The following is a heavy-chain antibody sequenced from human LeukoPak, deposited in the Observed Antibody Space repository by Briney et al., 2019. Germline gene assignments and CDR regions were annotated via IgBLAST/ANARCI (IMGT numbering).Heavy chain of an antibody. V-gene: IGHV4-59*01. CDR1: GGSISSYY. J-gene: IGHJ5*02. Sequence: PSETLSLTCTASGGSISSYYWSWIRQPPGKGLEWIGYIYYSGSTNYNPSLKSRVTISVDTSKNQFSLKLSSVTAADTAVYYCARSTVRGVRDWFDPWGQGTLVTVPS. CDR2: IYYSGST. CDR3: ARSTVRGVRDWFDP. D-gene: IGHD3-10*01.